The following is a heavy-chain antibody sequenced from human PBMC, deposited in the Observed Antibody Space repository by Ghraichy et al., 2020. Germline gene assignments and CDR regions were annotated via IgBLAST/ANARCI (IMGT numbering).Heavy chain of an antibody. CDR2: IKQDGSEK. D-gene: IGHD1-14*01. V-gene: IGHV3-7*03. CDR3: ARATGSIPYFQH. J-gene: IGHJ1*01. CDR1: GFTFSSYW. Sequence: GESLNISCAASGFTFSSYWMSWVRQAPGKGLEWVANIKQDGSEKYYVDSVKGRFTISRDNAKNSLYLQMNSLRAEDTAVYYCARATGSIPYFQHWGQGTLVTVSS.